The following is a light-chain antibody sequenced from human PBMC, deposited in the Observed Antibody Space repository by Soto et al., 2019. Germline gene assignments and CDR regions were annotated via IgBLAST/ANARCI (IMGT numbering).Light chain of an antibody. J-gene: IGKJ4*01. CDR2: DAS. CDR3: QQRSNWRGLT. CDR1: QSVSSY. V-gene: IGKV3-11*01. Sequence: EIVVTQSPATLSLSPGERATLSCRASQSVSSYLAWYQQKPGQAPRLLIYDASNRATGIPARFSGSGSGTDFTLTISSLEPEDFAVYYCQQRSNWRGLTFGGGTKVEIK.